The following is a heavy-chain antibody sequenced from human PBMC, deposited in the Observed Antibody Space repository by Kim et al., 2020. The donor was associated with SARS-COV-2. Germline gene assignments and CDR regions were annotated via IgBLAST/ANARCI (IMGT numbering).Heavy chain of an antibody. V-gene: IGHV1-2*02. CDR2: INPNSGGT. D-gene: IGHD3-22*01. J-gene: IGHJ4*02. CDR3: ARRMYYYDSSGYYHLDY. Sequence: ASVKVSCKASGYTFTGYYMHWVRQAPGQGLEWMGWINPNSGGTNYAQKFQGRVTMTRDTSISTAYMELSRLRSDDTAVYYCARRMYYYDSSGYYHLDYWGQGTLVTVSS. CDR1: GYTFTGYY.